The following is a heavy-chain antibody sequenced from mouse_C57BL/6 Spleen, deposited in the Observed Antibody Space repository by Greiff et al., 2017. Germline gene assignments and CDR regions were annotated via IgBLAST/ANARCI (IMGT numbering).Heavy chain of an antibody. Sequence: QVQLQQPGAELVRPGSSVKLSCKASGYTFTSYWMDWVKQRPGQGLEWIGNIYPSDSETHYNQKFKDKATLTVDKSSSTAYMQLSSLTSEDSAVYYCAREEDSLYAMDYWGQGTSVTVSS. CDR1: GYTFTSYW. V-gene: IGHV1-61*01. CDR3: AREEDSLYAMDY. CDR2: IYPSDSET. J-gene: IGHJ4*01.